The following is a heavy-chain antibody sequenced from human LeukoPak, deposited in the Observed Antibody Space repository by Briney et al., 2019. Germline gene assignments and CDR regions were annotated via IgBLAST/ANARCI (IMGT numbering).Heavy chain of an antibody. J-gene: IGHJ6*03. CDR3: AKDGIKWELLPGYMDV. D-gene: IGHD1-26*01. Sequence: GGSLRLSCAASGFTFSSCGIHWVRQAPGKRLEWVAFIRYDGSYKYYADSVKGRFTISRDNSKTTLYLQMNSLRADDTAVYYCAKDGIKWELLPGYMDVWGKGTTVTVSS. V-gene: IGHV3-30*02. CDR1: GFTFSSCG. CDR2: IRYDGSYK.